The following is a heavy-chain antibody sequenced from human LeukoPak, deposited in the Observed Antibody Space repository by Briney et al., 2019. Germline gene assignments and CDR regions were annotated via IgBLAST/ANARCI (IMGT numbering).Heavy chain of an antibody. V-gene: IGHV4-34*01. D-gene: IGHD1-26*01. CDR2: INHSGST. Sequence: SETLSLTCAVYGGSFSGYYWSWIRQPPGKGLEWIGEINHSGSTNYNPSLKSRVTISVDTSKNQFSLKLSSVTAADTAVYYCARTRSVGATTYLFDYWGQGTLVTVSS. CDR1: GGSFSGYY. J-gene: IGHJ4*02. CDR3: ARTRSVGATTYLFDY.